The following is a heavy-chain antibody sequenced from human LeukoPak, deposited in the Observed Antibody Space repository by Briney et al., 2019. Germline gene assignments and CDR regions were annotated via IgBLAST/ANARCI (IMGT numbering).Heavy chain of an antibody. J-gene: IGHJ2*01. V-gene: IGHV3-21*01. D-gene: IGHD3-10*01. CDR1: GFTFSSYS. CDR2: ISSSSSYI. CDR3: ARDAYMVRDFDL. Sequence: KAGGSLRLSCAASGFTFSSYSMNWVRQAPGKGLEWGSSISSSSSYIYYADSVKGRFTISRDNAKNSLYLQMNSLRAEDTAVYYCARDAYMVRDFDLWGRGTLVTVSS.